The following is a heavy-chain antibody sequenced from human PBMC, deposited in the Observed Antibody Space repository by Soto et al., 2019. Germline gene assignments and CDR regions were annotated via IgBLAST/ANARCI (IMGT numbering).Heavy chain of an antibody. Sequence: PSETPSLTCTVSGDSLSTSTYFWGWVRQPPGKGLQWIGQINHSGSASYNPSLKSRVTISVHTSNSQFSLELSSVTAADTAVYYCARGLITGSHYSGGWYYFDSWGQGTQVTVSS. J-gene: IGHJ4*02. CDR2: INHSGSA. V-gene: IGHV4-39*07. D-gene: IGHD6-19*01. CDR1: GDSLSTSTYF. CDR3: ARGLITGSHYSGGWYYFDS.